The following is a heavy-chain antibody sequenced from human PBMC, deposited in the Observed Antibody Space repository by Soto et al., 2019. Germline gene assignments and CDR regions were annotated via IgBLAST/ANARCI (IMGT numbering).Heavy chain of an antibody. CDR2: ISPQTGGT. V-gene: IGHV1-2*02. Sequence: SGEVCLKGSGYTFNGYYIYRVRQTPGQGPEWMGEISPQTGGTKYSQKYQGRGTMTRDTSITTVYMELSNLSPDDTAVYYCGRGRSGELVIFYWGQGTLVASPQ. CDR1: GYTFNGYY. J-gene: IGHJ4*02. D-gene: IGHD1-26*01. CDR3: GRGRSGELVIFY.